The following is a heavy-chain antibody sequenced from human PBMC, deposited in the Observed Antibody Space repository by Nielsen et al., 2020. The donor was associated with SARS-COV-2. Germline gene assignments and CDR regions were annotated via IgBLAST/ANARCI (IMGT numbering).Heavy chain of an antibody. CDR1: AFTFSTYW. CDR3: ARIKASGWYPDY. V-gene: IGHV3-74*01. D-gene: IGHD6-19*01. CDR2: INSDGSST. J-gene: IGHJ4*02. Sequence: GVLKLSCAASAFTFSTYWMHWVRQAPGKGLVWVSRINSDGSSTSYADSVKGRFTISRDNSKNTLYLQMNSLRAEDTAVYYCARIKASGWYPDYWGQGTLVTVSS.